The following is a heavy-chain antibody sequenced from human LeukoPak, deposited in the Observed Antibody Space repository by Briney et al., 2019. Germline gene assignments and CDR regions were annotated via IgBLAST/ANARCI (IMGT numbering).Heavy chain of an antibody. V-gene: IGHV3-7*01. CDR1: GFTFSDFW. CDR2: TNEAGGDK. D-gene: IGHD1-1*01. Sequence: GGSLRLSCAASGFTFSDFWMSWVRQAPGKGLECVASTNEAGGDKYYVDSVKGRFTISRDNSKNSLSLQMNSLTAEDTAIYYCAIATTGRGAFGSRGQGTLVSVSS. CDR3: AIATTGRGAFGS. J-gene: IGHJ4*02.